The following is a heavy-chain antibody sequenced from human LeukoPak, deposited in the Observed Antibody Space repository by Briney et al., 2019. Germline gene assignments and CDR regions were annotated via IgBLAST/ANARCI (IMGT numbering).Heavy chain of an antibody. D-gene: IGHD3-10*01. J-gene: IGHJ3*02. V-gene: IGHV4-39*01. CDR2: IYYSGST. CDR1: GGSISSSSYY. Sequence: SETLSLTCTVSGGSISSSSYYWGWIRQPPGKGLEWIGSIYYSGSTYYNPSLKSRVTISVDTSKNQFSLKLSSVTAADTAVYYCARHIPYYYYGSGSYYPLGAFDIWGQGTMVTVSS. CDR3: ARHIPYYYYGSGSYYPLGAFDI.